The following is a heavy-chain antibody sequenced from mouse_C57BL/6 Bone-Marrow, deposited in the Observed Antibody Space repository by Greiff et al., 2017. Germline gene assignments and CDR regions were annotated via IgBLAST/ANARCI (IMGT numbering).Heavy chain of an antibody. J-gene: IGHJ4*01. CDR3: AREENWSYAMDY. CDR1: GYTFTSYW. V-gene: IGHV1-59*01. CDR2: IDPSDSYT. Sequence: QVQLQRPGAELVRPGTSVKLSCKASGYTFTSYWMHWVKQRPGQGLEWIGVIDPSDSYTNYNQKFKGKATLTVDTSSSTAYMQLSSLTSEDSAVYYCAREENWSYAMDYWGQGTSVTVSS. D-gene: IGHD4-1*01.